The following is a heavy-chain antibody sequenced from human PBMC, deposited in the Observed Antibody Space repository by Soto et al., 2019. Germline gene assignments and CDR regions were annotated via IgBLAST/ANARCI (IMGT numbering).Heavy chain of an antibody. CDR1: GGSFSGYY. V-gene: IGHV4-34*01. D-gene: IGHD5-12*01. CDR3: ARGSLRFVHYGMDV. CDR2: INHSGST. J-gene: IGHJ6*02. Sequence: SETLSLTCTVYGGSFSGYYWSWIRQPPGKGLEWIGEINHSGSTNYNPSLKSRVTISVDTSKNQFSLKLSAVTAADTAVYYCARGSLRFVHYGMDVWGQGTTVTVAS.